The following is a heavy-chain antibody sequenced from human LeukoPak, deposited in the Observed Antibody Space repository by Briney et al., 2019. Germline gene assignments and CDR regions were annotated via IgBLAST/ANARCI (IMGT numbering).Heavy chain of an antibody. CDR2: ISSSGSNT. Sequence: GGSLRLSCAASGFTFNTYAMTWVRQAPGKGLEWVSSISSSGSNTYYTDSVKGRFTISRDNSKYTLYLQMNSLRVEDTAVYYCAAGSGSYYKATSWGQGTLVTVSS. D-gene: IGHD3-10*01. CDR3: AAGSGSYYKATS. V-gene: IGHV3-23*01. CDR1: GFTFNTYA. J-gene: IGHJ5*02.